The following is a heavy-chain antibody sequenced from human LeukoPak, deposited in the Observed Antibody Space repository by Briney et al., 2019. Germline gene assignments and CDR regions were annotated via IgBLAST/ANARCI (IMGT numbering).Heavy chain of an antibody. CDR2: ISGSGGST. CDR3: AKGDYSNLPVY. CDR1: VFTLSRYA. V-gene: IGHV3-23*01. J-gene: IGHJ4*02. D-gene: IGHD4-4*01. Sequence: GGSLRLSCAASVFTLSRYAMSWVRQAPGRGLEWVSAISGSGGSTYYADSVKGRFTISRDNSKNTLYLQMNSLRAEDTAVYYCAKGDYSNLPVYWGQGTLVTVSS.